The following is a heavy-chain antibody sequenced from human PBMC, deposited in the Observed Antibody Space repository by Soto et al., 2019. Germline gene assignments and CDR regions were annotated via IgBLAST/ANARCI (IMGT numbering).Heavy chain of an antibody. CDR2: ITWSSDSM. Sequence: EVQLVESGGGLVQPGRSVRLSCVASGFTFYNHGMHWVRQAPGRGLEWVSGITWSSDSMGYADSVKGRFTISRDNAKNSLYLQMNSLRAEDTALYYCAKEDSGFSGYMDVWGKGTTVTVSS. V-gene: IGHV3-9*01. CDR1: GFTFYNHG. D-gene: IGHD3-10*01. CDR3: AKEDSGFSGYMDV. J-gene: IGHJ6*03.